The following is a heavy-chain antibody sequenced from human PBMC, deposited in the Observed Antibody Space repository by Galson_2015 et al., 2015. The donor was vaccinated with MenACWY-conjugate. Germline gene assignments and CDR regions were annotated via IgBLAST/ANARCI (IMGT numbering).Heavy chain of an antibody. Sequence: SLRLSCEASGFTFNTYSMNWVRQAPGKGLEWLSYISSSSSTIYYADTVKGRFTISRDNAKSSLFLQMNSLRPEDTAVYYCARVGDGYNYYYYNSMDFWGQGTTVTVSS. D-gene: IGHD5-24*01. CDR2: ISSSSSTI. CDR3: ARVGDGYNYYYYNSMDF. CDR1: GFTFNTYS. J-gene: IGHJ6*02. V-gene: IGHV3-48*04.